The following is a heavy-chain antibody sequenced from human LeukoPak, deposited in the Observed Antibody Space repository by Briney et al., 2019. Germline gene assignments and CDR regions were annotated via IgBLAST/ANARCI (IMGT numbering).Heavy chain of an antibody. D-gene: IGHD5-18*01. CDR2: IYYSGST. V-gene: IGHV4-59*01. CDR3: AREAMYSYGNNFDY. Sequence: PSETLSLTCTVSGGSIRSYYWSWIRQPPGKGLEWIGYIYYSGSTNYNPSLESRVTISVDTSKNQFSLKLSSVTAADTAVYHCAREAMYSYGNNFDYWGQGTLVTVSS. CDR1: GGSIRSYY. J-gene: IGHJ4*02.